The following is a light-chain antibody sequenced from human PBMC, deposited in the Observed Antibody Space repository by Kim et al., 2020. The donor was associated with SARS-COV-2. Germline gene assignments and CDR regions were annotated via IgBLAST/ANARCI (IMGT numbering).Light chain of an antibody. Sequence: PRGTVTLTCDSSTGPVTNGHFPYWFQQKPGQAPTTLIFDTGNRHSWTPARFSGSLLGGKAALTLSAARPEDEADYYCLLSYSDSRVFGGGTQLTVL. V-gene: IGLV7-46*01. CDR2: DTG. CDR3: LLSYSDSRV. J-gene: IGLJ2*01. CDR1: TGPVTNGHF.